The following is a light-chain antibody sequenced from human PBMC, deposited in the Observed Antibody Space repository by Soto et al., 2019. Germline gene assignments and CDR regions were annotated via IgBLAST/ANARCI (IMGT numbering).Light chain of an antibody. CDR1: SSDVGSYNL. CDR3: CSYAGSSTYVV. CDR2: EVS. Sequence: QSVLIQPASVSGSPGQSITISCTGTSSDVGSYNLVSWYQQHPGKAPKLMIYEVSKRPSGVSNRFSGSKSGDTASLTISGLQAEDEADYYCCSYAGSSTYVVFGGGTKLTVL. J-gene: IGLJ2*01. V-gene: IGLV2-23*02.